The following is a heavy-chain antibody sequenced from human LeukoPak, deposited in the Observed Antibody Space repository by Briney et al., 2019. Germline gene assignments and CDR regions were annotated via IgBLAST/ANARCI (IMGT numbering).Heavy chain of an antibody. CDR1: GYAFTNYA. Sequence: ASVKVSCKASGYAFTNYALSWLRQAPGQGLEWMGWINPYNGNTGYAQKFQGRVTMTRNTSISTGYMELSSLRSEDTAVYYCARRRVATIFNYYYYMDVWGKGTTVTISS. V-gene: IGHV1-8*02. J-gene: IGHJ6*03. CDR3: ARRRVATIFNYYYYMDV. D-gene: IGHD5-12*01. CDR2: INPYNGNT.